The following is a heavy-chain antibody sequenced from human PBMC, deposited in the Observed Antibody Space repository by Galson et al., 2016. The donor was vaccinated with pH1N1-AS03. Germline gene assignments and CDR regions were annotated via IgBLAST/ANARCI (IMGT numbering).Heavy chain of an antibody. D-gene: IGHD5-18*01. V-gene: IGHV3-30*03. CDR3: AREGGRLRGYSYDI. CDR2: IVSDGSNK. CDR1: GFDISGFW. J-gene: IGHJ3*02. Sequence: SLRLSCAASGFDISGFWMHWVRQAPGKGLEWVAIIVSDGSNKNYGDSVKGRFTISRDNSKNTLYLQMNSLRVEDTAVYYCAREGGRLRGYSYDIWGQGTLVTVSS.